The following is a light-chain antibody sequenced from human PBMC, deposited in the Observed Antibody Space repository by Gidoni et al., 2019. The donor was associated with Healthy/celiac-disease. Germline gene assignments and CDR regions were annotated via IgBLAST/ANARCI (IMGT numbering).Light chain of an antibody. Sequence: IVMTQSPLSLPVTPGEPASISCRSSQSLLHSNGYNYLDWYLQKPGQSPQLLIYLGSNRASGVPDRFSGSGSGTDFTLKISRVEAEDVGVYYCMQALQTVYTFGQXTKLEIK. V-gene: IGKV2-28*01. CDR1: QSLLHSNGYNY. J-gene: IGKJ2*01. CDR2: LGS. CDR3: MQALQTVYT.